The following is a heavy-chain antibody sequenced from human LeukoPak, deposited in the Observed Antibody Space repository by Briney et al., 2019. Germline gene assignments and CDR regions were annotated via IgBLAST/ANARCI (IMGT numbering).Heavy chain of an antibody. CDR2: ISSDGSIT. Sequence: PGGSLRLSCAASGFTFSTYWMHWVRQAPGKGLVWVSRISSDGSITGYADSVKGRFTISRDSAKNTLYLQMNSLRAEDTAVYCARHLNYYLDYWGQGTLVTVSS. CDR3: ARHLNYYLDY. D-gene: IGHD3-10*01. J-gene: IGHJ4*02. CDR1: GFTFSTYW. V-gene: IGHV3-74*01.